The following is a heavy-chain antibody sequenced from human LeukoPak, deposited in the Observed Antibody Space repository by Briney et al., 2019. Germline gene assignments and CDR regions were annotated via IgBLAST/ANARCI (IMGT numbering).Heavy chain of an antibody. J-gene: IGHJ5*02. Sequence: ASVTVSCTASAYTFTIYGISWVRQAPGQGHEGMGWISVYNGNTNYAQKLQGRVTMTTDPSTSTAYMELRSLRSDDTAVYYCARDKLPNSSGWLAYWFDPWGQGTLVTVSS. CDR3: ARDKLPNSSGWLAYWFDP. D-gene: IGHD6-19*01. CDR1: AYTFTIYG. V-gene: IGHV1-18*01. CDR2: ISVYNGNT.